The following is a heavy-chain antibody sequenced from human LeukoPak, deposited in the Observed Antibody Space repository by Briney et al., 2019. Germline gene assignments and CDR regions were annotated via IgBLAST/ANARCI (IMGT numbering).Heavy chain of an antibody. J-gene: IGHJ4*02. CDR1: GGSISSSSYY. V-gene: IGHV4-39*07. CDR2: IYYSGST. Sequence: SETLSLTCTVSGGSISSSSYYWGWIRQPPGKGLEWIGSIYYSGSTYYNPSLKSRVTISVDTSKNQFSLKLSSVTAADTAVYYCARVQDYYDSSGYYGGYYWGRGTLVTVSS. CDR3: ARVQDYYDSSGYYGGYY. D-gene: IGHD3-22*01.